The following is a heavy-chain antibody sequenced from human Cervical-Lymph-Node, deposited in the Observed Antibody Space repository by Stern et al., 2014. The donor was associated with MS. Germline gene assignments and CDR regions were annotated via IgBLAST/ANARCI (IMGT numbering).Heavy chain of an antibody. D-gene: IGHD5/OR15-5a*01. J-gene: IGHJ6*02. CDR2: VNENDGSA. Sequence: QVQLGQSGAQVKKPGASVKVSCKGSGYTFIRYYIQWVRQAPGQRLEWMGIVNENDGSARYAQEFLGRVTMACDTSTSTVSMELSSLRSEDTAVYYCATLYDSSGNYGMEVWGQGTTVIVSS. CDR1: GYTFIRYY. CDR3: ATLYDSSGNYGMEV. V-gene: IGHV1-46*01.